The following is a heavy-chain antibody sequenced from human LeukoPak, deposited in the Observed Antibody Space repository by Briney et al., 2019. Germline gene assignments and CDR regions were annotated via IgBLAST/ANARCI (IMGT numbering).Heavy chain of an antibody. V-gene: IGHV3-30*03. D-gene: IGHD2-21*02. J-gene: IGHJ4*02. CDR2: ISSDASNK. CDR3: ASKWYCGGDCYYQIDY. Sequence: GRSVRLSCAASGFIFSSYVMHWVRQAPGKGLEWVALISSDASNKYYADSVRGRFTISRDNSKNTLYLQMNSLRTEDTAVYYCASKWYCGGDCYYQIDYWGQGNLVTVSS. CDR1: GFIFSSYV.